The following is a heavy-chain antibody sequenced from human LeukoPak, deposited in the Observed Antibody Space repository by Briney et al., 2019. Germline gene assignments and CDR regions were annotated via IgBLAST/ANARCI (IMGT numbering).Heavy chain of an antibody. CDR3: AKEGAYDILTGYFRPLYYYGMDV. D-gene: IGHD3-9*01. J-gene: IGHJ6*02. Sequence: GGSLRLSCAASRFTFSTYWMHWVRQAPGKGLEWVAVISYDGSNKYYADSVKGRFTISRDNSKNTLYLQMNSLRAEDTAVYYCAKEGAYDILTGYFRPLYYYGMDVWGQGTTVTVSS. CDR1: RFTFSTYW. V-gene: IGHV3-30*18. CDR2: ISYDGSNK.